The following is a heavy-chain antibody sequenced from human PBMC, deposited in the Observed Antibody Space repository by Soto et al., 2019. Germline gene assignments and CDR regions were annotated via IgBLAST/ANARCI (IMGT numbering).Heavy chain of an antibody. D-gene: IGHD1-26*01. Sequence: QVQLVQSGAEVQKTGSSVMVSCKASGGTFSSYSINWVRQAPGQGLEWMGEVIPIFGTANYAQKCQGRVTITADESTSTAYMELSSLRSEDTAVYYCARDGGRHSGGIAYWGQGTLVTVSS. CDR1: GGTFSSYS. J-gene: IGHJ4*02. V-gene: IGHV1-69*01. CDR2: VIPIFGTA. CDR3: ARDGGRHSGGIAY.